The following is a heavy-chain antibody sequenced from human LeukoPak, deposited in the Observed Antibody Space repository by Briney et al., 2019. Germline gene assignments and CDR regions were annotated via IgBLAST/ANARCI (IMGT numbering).Heavy chain of an antibody. D-gene: IGHD3-3*01. V-gene: IGHV1-69*04. Sequence: SVTVSCTASGGTFSSYAISWVRQAPGQGLEWMGRIIPILGIANYAQKFQGRVTITRNTSISTAYMELSSLRSEDTAVYYCARLTPVDTIFGVVITDYYYMDVWGKGTTVTVSS. CDR3: ARLTPVDTIFGVVITDYYYMDV. CDR1: GGTFSSYA. J-gene: IGHJ6*03. CDR2: IIPILGIA.